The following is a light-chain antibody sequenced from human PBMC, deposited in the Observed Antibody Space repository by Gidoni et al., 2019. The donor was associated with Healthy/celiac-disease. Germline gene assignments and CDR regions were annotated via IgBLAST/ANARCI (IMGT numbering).Light chain of an antibody. CDR3: QQSYSTPCDT. J-gene: IGKJ2*01. CDR2: AAS. Sequence: DIQMTQSPSSLSASVGDRVTITCRASQSISSYLNWYQQKPGKAPKLLIYAASSLQSGVPSRFSGSGSGTDFTLTISSLQHEEFATYYCQQSYSTPCDTVGQGTKLEIK. CDR1: QSISSY. V-gene: IGKV1-39*01.